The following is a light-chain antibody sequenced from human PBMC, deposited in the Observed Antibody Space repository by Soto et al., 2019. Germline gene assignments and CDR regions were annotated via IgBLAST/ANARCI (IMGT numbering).Light chain of an antibody. V-gene: IGKV3-20*01. CDR2: GAS. CDR1: QSVSSSY. Sequence: EIVLTQSPGTLSLSPGERATLSCRASQSVSSSYLAWYQQKPGQAPRLLIYGASSRATGIPDRFSGSGSGRDFTLTISRLEPEDFAVSYCQQYGSSPMYTFGQGTKLEIK. CDR3: QQYGSSPMYT. J-gene: IGKJ2*01.